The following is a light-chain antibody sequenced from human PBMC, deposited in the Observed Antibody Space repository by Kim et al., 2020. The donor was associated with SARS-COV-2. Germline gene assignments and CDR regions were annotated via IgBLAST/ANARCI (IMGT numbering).Light chain of an antibody. CDR2: GTS. CDR3: QQYGNSRWT. V-gene: IGKV3-20*01. J-gene: IGKJ1*01. Sequence: SPGEGATLSCRAVQRFSSDYLAWYQQKPGQAPRLLIYGTSSRATGIPDRFSGSGSGTDFTLTINRLEPEDFAVYYCQQYGNSRWTFGQGTKVDIK. CDR1: QRFSSDY.